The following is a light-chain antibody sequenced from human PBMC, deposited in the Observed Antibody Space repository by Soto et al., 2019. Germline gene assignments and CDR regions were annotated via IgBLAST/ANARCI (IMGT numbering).Light chain of an antibody. CDR1: NSNIRSNP. J-gene: IGLJ2*01. CDR2: SDN. CDR3: AAWDDSLNGVV. V-gene: IGLV1-44*01. Sequence: QSVLTQPPSASGTPGQRVTISCSGSNSNIRSNPVHWYHQLPGTAPKLLIYSDNQRPSGVPDRFSGSESGTSASLAISGLQSEDEAVYYCAAWDDSLNGVVFGGGTKLTVL.